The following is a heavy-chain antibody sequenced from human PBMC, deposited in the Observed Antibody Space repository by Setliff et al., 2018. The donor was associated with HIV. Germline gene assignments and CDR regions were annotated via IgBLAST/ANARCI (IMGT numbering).Heavy chain of an antibody. Sequence: KPSETLSLTCAVYGGSLSGYYWSWVRQSPGRGLEWIGEINQSGNTNFNPSLKSRLIISVGTSKSQFSLKLTSVTAADTALYYCAREGGQGYSGSGSFYHRNFDLWGRGTLVTVSS. CDR1: GGSLSGYY. CDR2: INQSGNT. D-gene: IGHD3-10*01. CDR3: AREGGQGYSGSGSFYHRNFDL. J-gene: IGHJ2*01. V-gene: IGHV4-34*01.